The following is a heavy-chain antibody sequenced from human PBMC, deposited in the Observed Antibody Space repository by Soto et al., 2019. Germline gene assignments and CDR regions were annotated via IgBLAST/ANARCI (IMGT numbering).Heavy chain of an antibody. J-gene: IGHJ4*02. Sequence: GGSLRLSRAASGFTFSSYSMHWVRQAQGKELEWVAVLSYDGSKKYYADSVKGRFTISRDNSKNTLYLQMNSLRTEDTAVYYCARDLSSDWEGGFDYWGQGTLVTVSS. CDR3: ARDLSSDWEGGFDY. D-gene: IGHD6-19*01. V-gene: IGHV3-30*04. CDR1: GFTFSSYS. CDR2: LSYDGSKK.